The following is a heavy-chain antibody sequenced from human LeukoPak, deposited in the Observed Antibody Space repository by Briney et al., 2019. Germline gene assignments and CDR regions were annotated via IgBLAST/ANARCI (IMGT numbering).Heavy chain of an antibody. CDR3: ASYGGYSYGFRYFDL. V-gene: IGHV1-2*02. CDR2: INPNSGGT. Sequence: ASVKVSCKASGYTFTGYYMHWVRQAPGQGLEWMGWINPNSGGTNYAQKFQGRVTMTRDTSISTAYMELSSLRSEDTAVYYCASYGGYSYGFRYFDLWGRGTLVTVSS. J-gene: IGHJ2*01. D-gene: IGHD5-18*01. CDR1: GYTFTGYY.